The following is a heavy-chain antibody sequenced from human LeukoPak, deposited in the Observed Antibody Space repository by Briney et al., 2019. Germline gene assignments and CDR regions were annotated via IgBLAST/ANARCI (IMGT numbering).Heavy chain of an antibody. Sequence: PSETLSLTCTVSGGSISTYSWGWIRQPPGKALEWIGYINYSGSTDYNTSLKSRVTISIDTSKSLFSLKLNSVTAADTAVYFCARGDYYDRSGFFDYWGQGTLVTVSS. D-gene: IGHD3-22*01. CDR1: GGSISTYS. CDR2: INYSGST. J-gene: IGHJ4*02. CDR3: ARGDYYDRSGFFDY. V-gene: IGHV4-59*01.